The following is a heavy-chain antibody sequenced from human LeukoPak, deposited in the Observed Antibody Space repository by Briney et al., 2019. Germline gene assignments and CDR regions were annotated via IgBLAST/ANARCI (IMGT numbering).Heavy chain of an antibody. CDR2: ISGSSSSTI. CDR3: ARDKYSSIDY. J-gene: IGHJ4*02. V-gene: IGHV3-48*02. Sequence: PGRSLRLSCAASGFIFSNYAMSWVRQAPGKGLEWVSYISGSSSSTIYYADSLKGRFTISRDNAKSSLYLQMNSLRDEDTAVYYCARDKYSSIDYWGQGTLVTVSS. CDR1: GFIFSNYA. D-gene: IGHD6-6*01.